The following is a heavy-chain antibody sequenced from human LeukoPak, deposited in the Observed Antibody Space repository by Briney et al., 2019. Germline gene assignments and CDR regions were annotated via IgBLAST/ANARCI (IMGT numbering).Heavy chain of an antibody. J-gene: IGHJ4*02. V-gene: IGHV3-30*03. CDR1: GFTFNNYG. CDR3: AREPDYYDSSGYPIDY. D-gene: IGHD3-22*01. Sequence: GRSLRLSCAASGFTFNNYGMHWVRQAPGKGLEWVAVISYDGSNKYYADSVKGRFTISRDNSKNTLYLQMNSLRAEDTAVYYCAREPDYYDSSGYPIDYWGQGTLVTVSS. CDR2: ISYDGSNK.